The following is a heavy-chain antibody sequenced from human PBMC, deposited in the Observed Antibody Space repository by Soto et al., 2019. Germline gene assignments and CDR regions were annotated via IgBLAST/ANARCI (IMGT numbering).Heavy chain of an antibody. V-gene: IGHV4-39*01. CDR1: GVSISSSIYY. D-gene: IGHD3-9*01. CDR2: IYYSGST. CDR3: ARRDFDRRENNFDY. Sequence: PSETLSLTCTVSGVSISSSIYYWGWIRQPPGKGLEWIGSIYYSGSTYYNPSLKSRVTISVDTSKNQFSLKLSSVTAADTAVYYCARRDFDRRENNFDYWGQGTLVTVSS. J-gene: IGHJ4*02.